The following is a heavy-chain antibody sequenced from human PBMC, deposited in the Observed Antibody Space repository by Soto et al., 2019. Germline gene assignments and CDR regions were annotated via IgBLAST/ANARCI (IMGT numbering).Heavy chain of an antibody. V-gene: IGHV1-3*05. CDR1: GYTFTSYA. J-gene: IGHJ4*02. CDR2: INAGNGNT. CDR3: ARSIVVVTALDY. D-gene: IGHD2-21*02. Sequence: QVQLVQSGAEEKKPRASVKVSCKASGYTFTSYAMPWVSQAPGKRLEWMGWINAGNGNTKYSQKFQGRVTITRDTSASAAYMERISLRSEYTAVYYCARSIVVVTALDYWGQGTLVTVSS.